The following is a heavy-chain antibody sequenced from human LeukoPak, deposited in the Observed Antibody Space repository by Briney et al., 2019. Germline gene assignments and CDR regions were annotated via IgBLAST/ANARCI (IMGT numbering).Heavy chain of an antibody. CDR2: IGTAGDT. Sequence: GGSLRLSCAASGFTFSSYDMHWVRQATGKGLEWVSAIGTAGDTYYPGSVKGRFTISRENAKNSLYLQMNSLRAGDTAVYYCARGSTDYGDYPFDYWGQGTLVTVSS. V-gene: IGHV3-13*01. CDR3: ARGSTDYGDYPFDY. J-gene: IGHJ4*02. D-gene: IGHD4-17*01. CDR1: GFTFSSYD.